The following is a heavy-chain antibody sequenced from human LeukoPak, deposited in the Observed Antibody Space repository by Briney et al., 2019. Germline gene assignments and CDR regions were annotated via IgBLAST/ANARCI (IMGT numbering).Heavy chain of an antibody. J-gene: IGHJ3*02. CDR3: ASRSLYYYDSSGYYPMAAFDI. Sequence: PGGSLRLSCTASGFTFGDYAMSWVRQAPGKGLEWVSVIYSGGSTYYADSVKGRFTISRDNSKNTLYLQMNSLRAEDTAVYYCASRSLYYYDSSGYYPMAAFDIWGQGTMVTVSS. D-gene: IGHD3-22*01. V-gene: IGHV3-66*01. CDR1: GFTFGDYA. CDR2: IYSGGST.